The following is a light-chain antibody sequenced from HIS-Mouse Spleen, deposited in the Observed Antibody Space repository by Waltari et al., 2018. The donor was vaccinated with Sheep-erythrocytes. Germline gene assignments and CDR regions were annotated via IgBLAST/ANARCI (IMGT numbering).Light chain of an antibody. V-gene: IGLV3-1*01. J-gene: IGLJ2*01. CDR1: KLGDKY. CDR2: QDC. Sequence: SYELTQPPSVSVSPGQTASITCSGDKLGDKYACWYHQKPGQSPVLVIYQDCKRPSGIPVRFSGANSGNTATLTLSGTQAMDEADYYCQAWDSSTVVFGGGTKLTVL. CDR3: QAWDSSTVV.